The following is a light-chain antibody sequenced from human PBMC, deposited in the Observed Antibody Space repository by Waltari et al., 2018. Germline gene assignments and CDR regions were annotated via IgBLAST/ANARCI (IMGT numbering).Light chain of an antibody. CDR1: QKISSY. Sequence: DIQMTQSPSSLSASVEDRVTITCRASQKISSYLNWYQQKPGTAPRLLIYDASRLQSGVTSRFNGSGSGTDFTLNISSLQPEDFGTYYCQQTYTTPRTFGQGTKVETK. J-gene: IGKJ1*01. CDR2: DAS. CDR3: QQTYTTPRT. V-gene: IGKV1-39*01.